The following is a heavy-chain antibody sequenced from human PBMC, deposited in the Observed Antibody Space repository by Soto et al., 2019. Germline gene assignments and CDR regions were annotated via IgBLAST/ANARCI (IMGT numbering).Heavy chain of an antibody. Sequence: QVQLVESGGGVVQPGRSLRLSCAASGFTFSSYAMHWVRQAPGKGLEWVAVISYDGSNKYYADSVKGRFTISRDNSKNTLYLQMNSLRAEDTAVYYCARERAGDSDGYWSYYYYYGMDVWGQGTTVTVSS. CDR2: ISYDGSNK. D-gene: IGHD5-18*01. CDR1: GFTFSSYA. J-gene: IGHJ6*02. CDR3: ARERAGDSDGYWSYYYYYGMDV. V-gene: IGHV3-30-3*01.